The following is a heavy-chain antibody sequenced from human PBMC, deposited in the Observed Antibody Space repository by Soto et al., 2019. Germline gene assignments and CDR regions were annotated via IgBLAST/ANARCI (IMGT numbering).Heavy chain of an antibody. D-gene: IGHD3-10*01. V-gene: IGHV4-30-4*01. Sequence: TVSGGSISSGDYYWSWIRQPPGKGLEWIGYIYYSGSTYYNPSLKSRVTISVDTSKNQFSLKLSSVTAADTAVYYCARAPMVRGVYWFDPWGQGTLVTVSS. CDR1: GGSISSGDYY. CDR2: IYYSGST. CDR3: ARAPMVRGVYWFDP. J-gene: IGHJ5*02.